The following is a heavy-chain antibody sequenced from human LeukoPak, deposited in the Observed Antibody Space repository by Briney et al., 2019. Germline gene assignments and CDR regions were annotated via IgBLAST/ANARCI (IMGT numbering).Heavy chain of an antibody. CDR1: GYTFTSYD. V-gene: IGHV1-8*01. CDR2: MNPNSGNT. Sequence: ASVNVPCKASGYTFTSYDINWVRQAPGQGLEWMGWMNPNSGNTGYAQKFQGRVTMTRNTSISTAYMELSSLRSEDTAVYYCARVRYYYDSSDYWGQGTLVTVSS. J-gene: IGHJ4*02. CDR3: ARVRYYYDSSDY. D-gene: IGHD3-22*01.